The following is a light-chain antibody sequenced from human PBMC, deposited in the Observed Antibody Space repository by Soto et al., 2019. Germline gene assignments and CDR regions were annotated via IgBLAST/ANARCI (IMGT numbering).Light chain of an antibody. Sequence: VLTQSPGTLFLSLGERATLSCRASQSVGNHLAWYQQRPGQPPRLLVYDAWNRATGIPARFSGSGSGTDFTLIISSLEPEDSAVYYCQHRDEWPPGATSGGGTKAEI. V-gene: IGKV3-11*01. J-gene: IGKJ4*01. CDR2: DAW. CDR3: QHRDEWPPGAT. CDR1: QSVGNH.